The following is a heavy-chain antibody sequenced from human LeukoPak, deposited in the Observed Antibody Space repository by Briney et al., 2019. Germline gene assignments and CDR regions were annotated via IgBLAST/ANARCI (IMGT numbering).Heavy chain of an antibody. J-gene: IGHJ4*02. V-gene: IGHV3-43*02. CDR2: ISGDGGTT. D-gene: IGHD2-15*01. Sequence: GGSLRLSCAASGFTFDDYAMHWVRQAPGKGLEWVSLISGDGGTTYYADSVKGRFTISRDNSKNSLYLLMNSLRTEDTALYYCAKDEGRCLDYWGQGTLVTVSS. CDR3: AKDEGRCLDY. CDR1: GFTFDDYA.